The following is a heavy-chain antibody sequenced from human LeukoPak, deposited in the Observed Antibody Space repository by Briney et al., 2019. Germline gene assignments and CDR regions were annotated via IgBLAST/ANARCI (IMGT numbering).Heavy chain of an antibody. D-gene: IGHD3-10*01. Sequence: SETLSLTCTVSGDSISSTSYYWDWIRQPPGKGLEWIGSIYNSGATYYNPSLKSRVTISVDTSKNQFSLKVSSVTAADTAVYYCASRVYGLGSFNYWGQGTLVTVSS. CDR2: IYNSGAT. V-gene: IGHV4-39*01. CDR1: GDSISSTSYY. CDR3: ASRVYGLGSFNY. J-gene: IGHJ4*01.